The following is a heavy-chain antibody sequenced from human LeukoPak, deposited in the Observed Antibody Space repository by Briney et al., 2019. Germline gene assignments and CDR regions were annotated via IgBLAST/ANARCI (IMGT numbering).Heavy chain of an antibody. CDR2: MSYDGSNK. D-gene: IGHD2-2*01. J-gene: IGHJ4*02. CDR3: ARGVGCSSTSCYYSDY. V-gene: IGHV3-30*03. CDR1: GFTFSSYG. Sequence: PGGSLRLSCAASGFTFSSYGMHWVRQAPGKGLEWVAVMSYDGSNKFYADSVKGRFTISRDNAKNSLYLQMNSLRVEDTAVYYCARGVGCSSTSCYYSDYWGQGTLVIVSS.